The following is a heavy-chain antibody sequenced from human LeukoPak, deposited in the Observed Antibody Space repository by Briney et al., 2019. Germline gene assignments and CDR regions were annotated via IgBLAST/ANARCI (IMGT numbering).Heavy chain of an antibody. CDR3: VRSHFYWFLDCGGLFES. J-gene: IGHJ5*01. D-gene: IGHD3-9*01. Sequence: GESLKISCEASGYRFTNYWIGWVRQMPGKGLEWMGIIYPGDSDTIYSPSFRGQVTISADKSISTASLQWSSLKASDTAMYYCVRSHFYWFLDCGGLFESWGQGTPVTVSS. V-gene: IGHV5-51*01. CDR2: IYPGDSDT. CDR1: GYRFTNYW.